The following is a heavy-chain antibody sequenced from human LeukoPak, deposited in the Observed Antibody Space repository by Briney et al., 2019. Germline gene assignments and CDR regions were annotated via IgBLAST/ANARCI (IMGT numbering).Heavy chain of an antibody. Sequence: GRALRLSCEVSGFTFSSYGMHWVRQAPGKGLEWVAVISYDGSYKYYADSVKGRFTISRDNSKNTLYLQINSLRADDTAVYYCAKDWYSGSQVRINYFDYWGQGTLVTVSS. CDR3: AKDWYSGSQVRINYFDY. V-gene: IGHV3-30*18. J-gene: IGHJ4*02. CDR2: ISYDGSYK. D-gene: IGHD1-26*01. CDR1: GFTFSSYG.